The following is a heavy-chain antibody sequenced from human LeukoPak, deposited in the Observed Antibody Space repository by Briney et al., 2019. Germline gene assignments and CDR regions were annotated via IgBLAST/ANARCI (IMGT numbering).Heavy chain of an antibody. J-gene: IGHJ4*02. CDR1: GFTFSEFTFSDYY. D-gene: IGHD1-26*01. CDR3: ANVGLGTSGSY. CDR2: ISNSASTT. Sequence: GGSLRLSCAASGFTFSEFTFSDYYMSWVRQAPGKGLEWISYISNSASTTYYADSVKGRFTISRDNVKELLYLQMNSLRADDTAVYCANVGLGTSGSYWGQGTLVTVSS. V-gene: IGHV3-11*04.